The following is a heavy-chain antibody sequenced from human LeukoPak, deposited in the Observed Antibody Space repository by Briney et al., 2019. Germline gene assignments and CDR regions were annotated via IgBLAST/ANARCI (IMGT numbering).Heavy chain of an antibody. J-gene: IGHJ4*02. V-gene: IGHV3-48*03. Sequence: GGSLRLSCAASGFTFDDYGMNWVRQAPGKGLEWVSYISSSGSTIYYADSVKGRFTISRDNAKNSLYLQMNSLRAEDTAVYYCARDYKDTALDYWGQGTLVTVSS. CDR2: ISSSGSTI. CDR3: ARDYKDTALDY. D-gene: IGHD5-18*01. CDR1: GFTFDDYG.